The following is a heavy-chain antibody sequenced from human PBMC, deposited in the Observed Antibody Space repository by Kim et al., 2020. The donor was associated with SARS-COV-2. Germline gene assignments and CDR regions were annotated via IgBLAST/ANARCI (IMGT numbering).Heavy chain of an antibody. CDR3: AKAWAPDSDAFDF. CDR2: ISGSGYTT. J-gene: IGHJ3*01. Sequence: GGSLRLSCEASGFAFGTYGMNWVRQAPGKGLEWVSGISGSGYTTHYAQSVKGRFTISRDNSRNTLFLQMNGLRGEDTATYYCAKAWAPDSDAFDFWGHGTVVTVSS. CDR1: GFAFGTYG. D-gene: IGHD2-15*01. V-gene: IGHV3-23*01.